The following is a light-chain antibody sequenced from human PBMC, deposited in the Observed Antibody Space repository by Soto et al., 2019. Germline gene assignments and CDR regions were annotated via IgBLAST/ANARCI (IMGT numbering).Light chain of an antibody. Sequence: EIVMTQSPATLSVSPGERATLSCRASQSISTNLAWYQQEPGQAPRLLISDASTRATGIPARFSGSGSGKEFTLTISSLQSEDFAVYYCQQYNAWPPYTFGQGTKLEIK. CDR3: QQYNAWPPYT. J-gene: IGKJ2*01. CDR1: QSISTN. V-gene: IGKV3-15*01. CDR2: DAS.